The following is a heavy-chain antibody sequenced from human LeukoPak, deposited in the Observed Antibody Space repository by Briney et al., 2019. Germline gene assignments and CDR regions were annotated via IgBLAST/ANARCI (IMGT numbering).Heavy chain of an antibody. Sequence: GRSLRLSCAASGFAFSSYGMHWVRQAPGKGLEWVAVISYDGSNTYYADSVKGRFTISRDNSKNMLYLQMNSLRAEDTAVYYCAKPYYYGSRSYMDYWGQGTLVTVSS. CDR3: AKPYYYGSRSYMDY. D-gene: IGHD3-10*01. V-gene: IGHV3-30*18. CDR2: ISYDGSNT. CDR1: GFAFSSYG. J-gene: IGHJ4*02.